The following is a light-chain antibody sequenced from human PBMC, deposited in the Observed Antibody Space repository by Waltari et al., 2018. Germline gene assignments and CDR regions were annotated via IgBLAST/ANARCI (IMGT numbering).Light chain of an antibody. Sequence: RWVRQTPGQAPVLIIYKASERPSRMPGRFSGSSSGATVTLTITGAQVEDEADYYCYSSTDNSGIFGGGTTLTVL. CDR3: YSSTDNSGI. CDR2: KAS. J-gene: IGLJ2*01. V-gene: IGLV3-27*01.